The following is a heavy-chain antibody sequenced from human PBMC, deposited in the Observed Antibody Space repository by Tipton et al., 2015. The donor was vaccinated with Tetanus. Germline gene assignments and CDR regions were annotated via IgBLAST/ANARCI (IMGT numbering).Heavy chain of an antibody. J-gene: IGHJ4*02. V-gene: IGHV3-33*01. CDR2: IWFDGSRA. D-gene: IGHD5-24*01. CDR3: ARDTYYQSHHYNYFDF. CDR1: GFDFMGYS. Sequence: SGFDFMGYSMHWVRRAPGTGLEWVAAIWFDGSRAEYADSVQGRFTISRDNSRSMVYLQMDSLRDEDTGVFYCARDTYYQSHHYNYFDFWGQGVRVTVSS.